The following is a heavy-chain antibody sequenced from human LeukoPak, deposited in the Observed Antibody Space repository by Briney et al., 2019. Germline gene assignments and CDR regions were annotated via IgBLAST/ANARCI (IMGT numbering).Heavy chain of an antibody. J-gene: IGHJ6*03. V-gene: IGHV4-31*03. CDR1: GGSISSGGYF. CDR2: IHHAGST. CDR3: ARATHYSASTGGPYMDV. Sequence: PSQTLSLTCTVSGGSISSGGYFWSWIRQHPGKGLEWIAHIHHAGSTHDNPSLRGRVAILLDTSANQFSLGLSSVTAADTAVYFCARATHYSASTGGPYMDVWGQGTTVTVSS. D-gene: IGHD3-22*01.